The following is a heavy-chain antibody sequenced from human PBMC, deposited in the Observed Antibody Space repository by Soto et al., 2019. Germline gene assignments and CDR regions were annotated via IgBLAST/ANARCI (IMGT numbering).Heavy chain of an antibody. CDR2: IYYSGSI. V-gene: IGHV4-39*01. D-gene: IGHD6-19*01. CDR1: GGSISSSSYY. Sequence: PSETLSLTCTVSGGSISSSSYYWGWIRQPPGKGLEWIGSIYYSGSIYYNPSLKSRVTISVDTSKNQFSLKLSSVTAADTAVYYCARLVYSSGWGGFNWFDPWGQGTLVTVSS. J-gene: IGHJ5*02. CDR3: ARLVYSSGWGGFNWFDP.